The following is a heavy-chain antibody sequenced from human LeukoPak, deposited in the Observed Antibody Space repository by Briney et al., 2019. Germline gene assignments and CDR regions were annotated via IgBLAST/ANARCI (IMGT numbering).Heavy chain of an antibody. Sequence: ASVKVSCKASGYTFTGYYMHWVRQAPGQGLEWMGWINPNSGGTNYAQKFQGRVTMTRDTSISTAYMELSRLRSDDTAVYYCARCEYQRLEGHKKNWFDPWGQGTLVTVSP. CDR1: GYTFTGYY. CDR3: ARCEYQRLEGHKKNWFDP. J-gene: IGHJ5*02. CDR2: INPNSGGT. V-gene: IGHV1-2*02. D-gene: IGHD6-25*01.